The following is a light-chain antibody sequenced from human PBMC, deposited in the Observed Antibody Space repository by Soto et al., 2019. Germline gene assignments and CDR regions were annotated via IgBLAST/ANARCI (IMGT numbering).Light chain of an antibody. CDR3: QVWDSTIVL. V-gene: IGLV3-9*01. CDR1: NIGSKD. CDR2: GNI. Sequence: SYELTQPLSVSVALGQTARITCGGNNIGSKDVHWYQQQPGQAPVLVSYGNINRHSGIPDRFSGSNSGNTSTLTITRAQAGDEPDYYCQVWDSTIVLFGGGTKLTVL. J-gene: IGLJ3*02.